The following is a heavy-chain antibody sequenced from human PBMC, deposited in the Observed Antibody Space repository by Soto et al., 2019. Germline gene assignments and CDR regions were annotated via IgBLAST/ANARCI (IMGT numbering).Heavy chain of an antibody. CDR1: GVTCRSYG. D-gene: IGHD2-2*01. CDR3: AREFRACSSASCRSFYSVTAF. J-gene: IGHJ6*02. CDR2: IWYDGSNK. V-gene: IGHV3-33*01. Sequence: GGFLRRPSRAFGVTCRSYGMRLVRQANGKGLESVAVIWYDGSNKYYADSVKGRFTISRDNAKNTLYLQMNSLRAEDTAVYYCAREFRACSSASCRSFYSVTAFWGQGTSVTVSS.